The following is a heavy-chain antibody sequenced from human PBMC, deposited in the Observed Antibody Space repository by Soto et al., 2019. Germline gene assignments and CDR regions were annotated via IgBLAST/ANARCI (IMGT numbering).Heavy chain of an antibody. J-gene: IGHJ4*02. CDR3: ARVRVIRAVTPSHFGL. CDR2: IIPLYGTV. Sequence: QAHLAQSGAEVKKPGSSVTVSCKASGGTFNSYGISWVRQAPGQGLDWMGVIIPLYGTVNYAQKFKGRVAITADKSTSTAYMDLNSLRSDDTAVYYCARVRVIRAVTPSHFGLWGQGTQVTVSS. CDR1: GGTFNSYG. D-gene: IGHD3-10*01. V-gene: IGHV1-69*06.